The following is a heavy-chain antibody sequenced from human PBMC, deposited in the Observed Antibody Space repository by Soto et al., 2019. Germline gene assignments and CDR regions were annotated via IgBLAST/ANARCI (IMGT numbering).Heavy chain of an antibody. V-gene: IGHV1-69*01. J-gene: IGHJ4*02. CDR2: IIPLFGTT. CDR1: GGTFRAYA. CDR3: ASNNRASYHFDY. Sequence: QVQLVQSGAEVKKPGSSVKVSCKASGGTFRAYAISWVRQAPGQGLEWMGGIIPLFGTTNYAQKFQSRVTITADESTRTANMELNSLKSEDTAVYYCASNNRASYHFDYWGQGTLLTVSS. D-gene: IGHD3-16*02.